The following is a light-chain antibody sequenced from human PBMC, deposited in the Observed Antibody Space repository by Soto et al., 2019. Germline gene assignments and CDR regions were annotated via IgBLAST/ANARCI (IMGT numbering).Light chain of an antibody. CDR1: QSISSW. V-gene: IGKV1-5*01. CDR2: DAS. J-gene: IGKJ1*01. Sequence: DIQMTQSPSTLSASVGDRVTITCRVSQSISSWLAWYQQKPGKAPKLLIYDASSLESGVPSRFSGSGSGTEFTLTISSLQPDDLATYYCQQYNSYSWTFGQGTKVEIK. CDR3: QQYNSYSWT.